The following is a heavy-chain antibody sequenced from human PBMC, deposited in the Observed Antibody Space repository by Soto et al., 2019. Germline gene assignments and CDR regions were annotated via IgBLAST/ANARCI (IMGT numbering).Heavy chain of an antibody. CDR3: ARTKRYRIYHYGMDV. V-gene: IGHV4-34*01. Sequence: SETLSLTCAVYGGSFSGYYWSWIRQPPGKGLEWIGEINHSGSTNYNPSLKSRVTISVDTYKNQFSLKLSSVTDADTAVYYCARTKRYRIYHYGMDVWGQGTTVTVSS. CDR2: INHSGST. J-gene: IGHJ6*01. CDR1: GGSFSGYY. D-gene: IGHD1-1*01.